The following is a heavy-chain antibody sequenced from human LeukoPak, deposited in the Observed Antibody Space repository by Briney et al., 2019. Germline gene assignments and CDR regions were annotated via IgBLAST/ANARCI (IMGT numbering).Heavy chain of an antibody. CDR1: GGSLTSSNQY. CDR3: ARPDQRGYNDDYSAFDI. V-gene: IGHV4-39*01. Sequence: SETLSLTCSVVGGSLTSSNQYWGWIRQPPGKGLEWIGSIYYSGRSYYNPSLKSRATISVDTAKNQFSLKLRSLTAADTAVYYCARPDQRGYNDDYSAFDIWGQGTMVTVSS. CDR2: IYYSGRS. D-gene: IGHD5-18*01. J-gene: IGHJ3*02.